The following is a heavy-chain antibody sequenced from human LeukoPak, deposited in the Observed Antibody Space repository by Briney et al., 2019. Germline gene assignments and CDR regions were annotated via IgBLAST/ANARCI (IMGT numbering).Heavy chain of an antibody. Sequence: GSLRLSCAASGFTFSSYWMTWVRQPPGKGLEWIGSIYYSGSTYYKSSLKSRVTISVDTSKNQFSLKLSSVTAADTAVYYCARVPGGVWNYMDVWGKGTTVTVSS. J-gene: IGHJ6*03. CDR2: IYYSGST. CDR3: ARVPGGVWNYMDV. CDR1: GFTFSSYW. D-gene: IGHD1-1*01. V-gene: IGHV4-39*07.